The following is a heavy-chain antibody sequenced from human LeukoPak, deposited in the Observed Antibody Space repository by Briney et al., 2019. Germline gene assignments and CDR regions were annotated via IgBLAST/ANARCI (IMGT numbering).Heavy chain of an antibody. CDR3: ASGAPTRGTLDY. D-gene: IGHD1-26*01. CDR2: FRKDATYS. V-gene: IGHV3-30*02. CDR1: GFPFSSYG. J-gene: IGHJ4*02. Sequence: GGSLRLSCTASGFPFSSYGMYWVRQTPDKGLQWVAYFRKDATYSNYADSVRGRFTIAIDNSKTTRDLQMSSLSVEDTAVYYCASGAPTRGTLDYWGQGTLVTVSS.